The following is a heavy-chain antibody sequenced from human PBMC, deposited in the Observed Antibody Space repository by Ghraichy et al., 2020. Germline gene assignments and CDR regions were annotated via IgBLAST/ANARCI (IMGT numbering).Heavy chain of an antibody. CDR2: IYWNDDK. V-gene: IGHV2-5*01. D-gene: IGHD3-22*01. CDR3: AHSFSFDASGSWIGTWFGP. J-gene: IGHJ5*02. Sequence: SGPTLVKPTQTLTLTCTFSGFSLSTSGVSVGWIRQTPGKALEWLSVIYWNDDKRYSPSLKSRLTITKDTSKNQVVLTVTNMDPVDTAPYYCAHSFSFDASGSWIGTWFGPWGQGTLVTVSS. CDR1: GFSLSTSGVS.